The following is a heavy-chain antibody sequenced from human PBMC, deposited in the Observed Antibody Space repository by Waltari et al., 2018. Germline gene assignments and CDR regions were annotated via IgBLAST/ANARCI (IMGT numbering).Heavy chain of an antibody. D-gene: IGHD1-26*01. V-gene: IGHV7-4-1*02. CDR1: GYLFTTSG. Sequence: QVHLVQSGSEMKKPGASVKVSCKASGYLFTTSGIIWVRQAPGQGLEWMGWINTNTGNPTYVQGFTGRFVFSLDTSVSTAYLQISSLKAEDSAIYYCARGGGTFSKPQYFDSWGQGTRVTVSS. CDR2: INTNTGNP. J-gene: IGHJ4*02. CDR3: ARGGGTFSKPQYFDS.